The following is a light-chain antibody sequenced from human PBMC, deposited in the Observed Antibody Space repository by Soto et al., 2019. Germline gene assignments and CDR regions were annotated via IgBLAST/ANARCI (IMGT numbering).Light chain of an antibody. J-gene: IGKJ4*01. V-gene: IGKV1-9*01. Sequence: IQLTQSPSFLSASVGDRDTITCRASQGISSYLAWYQQKPGKAPKLLIYAASTLQSGVPSRFSGSGSGTEFTLTISSLQPEDFATYYCQQLNSYPFTFGGGTKVDIK. CDR2: AAS. CDR1: QGISSY. CDR3: QQLNSYPFT.